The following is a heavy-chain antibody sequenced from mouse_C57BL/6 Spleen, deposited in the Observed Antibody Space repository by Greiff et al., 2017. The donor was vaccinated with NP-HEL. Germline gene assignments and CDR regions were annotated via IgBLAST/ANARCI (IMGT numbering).Heavy chain of an antibody. J-gene: IGHJ4*01. V-gene: IGHV1-69*01. CDR3: ARKTEYAMDY. CDR2: IDPSDSYT. CDR1: GYTFTSYW. Sequence: QVQLQQPGAELVMPGASVKLSCKASGYTFTSYWMHWVKQRPGQGLEWIGEIDPSDSYTNYNQKFKGKSTLTVDKSSSTAYMQLSSLTSEDSAVYDCARKTEYAMDYWGQGTSVTVSS.